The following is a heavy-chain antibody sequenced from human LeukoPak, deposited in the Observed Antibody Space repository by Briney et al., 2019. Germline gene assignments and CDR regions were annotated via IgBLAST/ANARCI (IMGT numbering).Heavy chain of an antibody. V-gene: IGHV1-2*02. Sequence: ASVKVSCKTSGYTFNDYYIHWVRQAPGQGLEWMGWINPNSGGTNYAQKFQGRVTMTRDTSISTAYMELSRLRSDDTAVYYCARDFPYYYDSSAPGGSDYWGQGTLVTVSS. D-gene: IGHD3-22*01. CDR3: ARDFPYYYDSSAPGGSDY. CDR2: INPNSGGT. J-gene: IGHJ4*02. CDR1: GYTFNDYY.